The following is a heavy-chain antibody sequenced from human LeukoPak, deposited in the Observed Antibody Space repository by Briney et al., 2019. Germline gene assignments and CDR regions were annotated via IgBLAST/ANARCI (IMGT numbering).Heavy chain of an antibody. CDR1: GGSISSSSYY. V-gene: IGHV4-39*01. D-gene: IGHD2-15*01. J-gene: IGHJ4*02. CDR3: ASHLGYCSGGSCFTFDY. CDR2: IYYSGST. Sequence: SETLSLTRTVSGGSISSSSYYWGWIRQPPGKGLEWIESIYYSGSTYYNPSLKSRVTISVDTSKNQFSLKLSSVTAADTAVYHCASHLGYCSGGSCFTFDYWGQGTLVTVSS.